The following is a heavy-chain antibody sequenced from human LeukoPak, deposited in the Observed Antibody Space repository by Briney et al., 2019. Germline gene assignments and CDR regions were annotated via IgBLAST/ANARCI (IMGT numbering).Heavy chain of an antibody. CDR3: ARDWGAYYHFFDY. Sequence: GGSLRLSCVMSGFTFRSDAVNWVRQAPGKGLEWVSFISGNGDSTYYTDSVKGRFTISRDNSKNTLYLQINSLRAEDTAVYYCARDWGAYYHFFDYWGQGTLVTVSS. V-gene: IGHV3-23*01. CDR1: GFTFRSDA. D-gene: IGHD3-22*01. J-gene: IGHJ4*02. CDR2: ISGNGDST.